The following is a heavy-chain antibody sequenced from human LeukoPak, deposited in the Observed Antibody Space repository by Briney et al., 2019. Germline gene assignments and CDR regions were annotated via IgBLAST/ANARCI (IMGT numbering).Heavy chain of an antibody. CDR2: IYWTGST. CDR3: ARKKESSGYYQ. J-gene: IGHJ4*02. D-gene: IGHD3-22*01. Sequence: PSETLSLTCAVSGYSLSSNNWWVWMRQPPGKGLEWIGYIYWTGSTYYNPSLKSRVTMSMDTSKSQFSLNLRSVTAVDTAVYYCARKKESSGYYQWGQGTLVTVSS. CDR1: GYSLSSNNW. V-gene: IGHV4-28*01.